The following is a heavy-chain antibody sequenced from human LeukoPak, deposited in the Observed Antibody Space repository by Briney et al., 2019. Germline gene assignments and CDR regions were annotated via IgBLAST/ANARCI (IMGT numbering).Heavy chain of an antibody. D-gene: IGHD2-2*01. V-gene: IGHV4-39*01. Sequence: PSETLSLTCTVSGGSISSSSYYWGWIRQPPGKGLEWIGSIYYSGSTYYNPSLKSRVTISVDTSKNQFSLKPSSVTAADTAVYYCARHIVVVPAAISAFDIWGQGTMVTVSS. CDR1: GGSISSSSYY. J-gene: IGHJ3*02. CDR3: ARHIVVVPAAISAFDI. CDR2: IYYSGST.